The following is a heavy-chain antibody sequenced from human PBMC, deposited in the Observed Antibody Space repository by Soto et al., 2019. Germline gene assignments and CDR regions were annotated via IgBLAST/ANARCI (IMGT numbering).Heavy chain of an antibody. CDR2: INAGGGDT. Sequence: QVQLVQSGAEVKKPGASVKVSCKTSGYTFTTYAMHWFRQAPGQRLAWMGWINAGGGDTKYSQRFQGRVTISRDTSASTVYMELSSLTPEDTAVYYCARGRVVRGVTTSVPHDFWGQGTLVTVSS. D-gene: IGHD3-10*01. CDR3: ARGRVVRGVTTSVPHDF. CDR1: GYTFTTYA. V-gene: IGHV1-3*01. J-gene: IGHJ4*02.